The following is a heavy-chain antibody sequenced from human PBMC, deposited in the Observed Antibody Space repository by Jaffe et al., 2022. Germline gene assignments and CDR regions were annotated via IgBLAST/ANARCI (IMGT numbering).Heavy chain of an antibody. CDR1: GYSISSGYY. V-gene: IGHV4-38-2*01. Sequence: QVQLQESGPGLVKPSETLSLTCAVSGYSISSGYYWGWIRQPPGKGLEWIGSIYHSGSTYYNPSLKSRVTISVDTSKNQFSLKLSSVTAADTAVYYCASEDGALGYWGQGTLVTVSS. CDR2: IYHSGST. D-gene: IGHD2-15*01. CDR3: ASEDGALGY. J-gene: IGHJ4*02.